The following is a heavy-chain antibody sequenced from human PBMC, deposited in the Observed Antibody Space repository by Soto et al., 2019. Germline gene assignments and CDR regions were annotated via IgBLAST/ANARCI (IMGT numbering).Heavy chain of an antibody. CDR2: ISSSSSYI. D-gene: IGHD4-4*01. CDR1: GFTFSSYS. V-gene: IGHV3-21*01. Sequence: EVQLVESGGGLVKPGGSLRLSCAASGFTFSSYSMNWVRQAPGKGLEWVSSISSSSSYIYYADLVKGRFTISRDNAKNSLYLQMNSLRAEDTAVYYCAREMSYSNYFDYWGQGTLVTVSS. CDR3: AREMSYSNYFDY. J-gene: IGHJ4*02.